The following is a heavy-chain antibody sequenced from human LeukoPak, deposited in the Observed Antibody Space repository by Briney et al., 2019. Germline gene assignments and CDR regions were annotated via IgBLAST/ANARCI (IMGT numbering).Heavy chain of an antibody. CDR2: IWSDGSSD. CDR3: ARGQSPSFYDMDV. J-gene: IGHJ6*02. CDR1: GFVYSDYG. D-gene: IGHD3-16*02. Sequence: GRSLRLSWVASGFVYSDYGMHWVRQAPGMGLEWVAVIWSDGSSDRYAASVKGRFTISKDNSRNTLYLQMSSLRDDDTAVYYCARGQSPSFYDMDVWGQGTTVIVS. V-gene: IGHV3-33*01.